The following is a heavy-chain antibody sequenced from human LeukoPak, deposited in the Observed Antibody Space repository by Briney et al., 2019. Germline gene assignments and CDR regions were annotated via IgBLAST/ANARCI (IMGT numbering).Heavy chain of an antibody. Sequence: PGGTQRLSCAASRFTFRSHGMSWVRQAPGKGLEWVSSIVGSGGRTYHADSVKGRFTISRDNSNNTVYLQMNSLTAEDTATYYWAKDHVYGEPNHFDHWGQGTMVTVSS. V-gene: IGHV3-23*01. J-gene: IGHJ4*02. CDR3: AKDHVYGEPNHFDH. CDR1: RFTFRSHG. D-gene: IGHD4-17*01. CDR2: IVGSGGRT.